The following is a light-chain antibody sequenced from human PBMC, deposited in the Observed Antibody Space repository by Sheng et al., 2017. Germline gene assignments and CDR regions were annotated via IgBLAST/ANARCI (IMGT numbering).Light chain of an antibody. CDR2: GND. CDR3: ATWDDRLNAWV. CDR1: SSNLGAGFD. J-gene: IGLJ3*02. Sequence: QSLLTQPPSVSGAPGQSVTISCTGGSSNLGAGFDVHWYQQLPGAAPKFLIYGNDNRPSGVPDRFSGSKSGTSASLAIIGLQTEDEGDYYCATWDDRLNAWVFGGGTRLSVL. V-gene: IGLV1-40*01.